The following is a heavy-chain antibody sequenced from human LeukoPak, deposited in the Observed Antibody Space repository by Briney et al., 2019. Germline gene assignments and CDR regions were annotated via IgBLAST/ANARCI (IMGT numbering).Heavy chain of an antibody. J-gene: IGHJ5*02. D-gene: IGHD6-13*01. CDR1: GYTFTGYY. CDR3: ARDRTRYSSSWYGRGRGDWFDP. V-gene: IGHV1-2*04. CDR2: INPNSGGT. Sequence: ASVKVSCTASGYTFTGYYMHWVRQAPGQGLEWMGWINPNSGGTDYAQKFQGWVTMTRDTSISTAYMELSRLRSDDTAVYYCARDRTRYSSSWYGRGRGDWFDPWGQGTLVTVSS.